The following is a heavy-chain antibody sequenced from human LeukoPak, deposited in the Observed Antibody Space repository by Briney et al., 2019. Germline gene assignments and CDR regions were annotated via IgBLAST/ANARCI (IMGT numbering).Heavy chain of an antibody. D-gene: IGHD5-24*01. Sequence: GGSLRLSCAASGFTFSSYAMSWVRQAPGKGLEWVSAISGSGGSTYYADSVKGRFTISRDNSKNTLYLQMISLRDEDAAVYYCVKDFGDAYNYFDFWGQGTPVTVSS. CDR3: VKDFGDAYNYFDF. V-gene: IGHV3-23*01. CDR2: ISGSGGST. J-gene: IGHJ4*02. CDR1: GFTFSSYA.